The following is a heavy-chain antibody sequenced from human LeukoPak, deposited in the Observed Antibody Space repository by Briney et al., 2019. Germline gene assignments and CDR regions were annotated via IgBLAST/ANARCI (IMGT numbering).Heavy chain of an antibody. D-gene: IGHD3-10*01. CDR2: IYYSGST. CDR3: ARGGRRGVHYYYYYYMDV. V-gene: IGHV4-39*07. J-gene: IGHJ6*03. Sequence: SDTLSLTCTVSGGSISSSSYYWGWIRQPPGRGLEWIESIYYSGSTYYNPSLKSRVTISVDKSKNQFSLKLSSVTAADTAVYYCARGGRRGVHYYYYYYMDVWGKGTTVTVSS. CDR1: GGSISSSSYY.